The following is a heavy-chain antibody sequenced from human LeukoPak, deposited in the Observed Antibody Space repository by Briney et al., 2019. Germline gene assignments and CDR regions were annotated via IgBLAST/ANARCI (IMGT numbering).Heavy chain of an antibody. V-gene: IGHV3-33*01. D-gene: IGHD3-10*01. CDR3: ARGGYYLYGMDV. CDR2: IWYDGSNK. J-gene: IGHJ6*02. Sequence: GGSLRLSCAASGFTFSSYGMHWVRQAPGKGLEWVAAIWYDGSNKYYADSVKGRFTISRDNSKNTLYLQMNSLRAEDTAVYYCARGGYYLYGMDVWGQGTTVTVSS. CDR1: GFTFSSYG.